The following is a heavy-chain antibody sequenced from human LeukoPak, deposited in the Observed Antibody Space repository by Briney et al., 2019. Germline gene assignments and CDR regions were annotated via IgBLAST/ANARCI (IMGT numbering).Heavy chain of an antibody. CDR3: ARNGGSLAS. V-gene: IGHV3-21*01. CDR1: GVTSSVNT. J-gene: IGHJ5*02. CDR2: IDSSSSYI. Sequence: GGSLRLSSADAGVTSSVNTMSARSQAPGKGLEWVSSIDSSSSYIYYADSVKGRFTISRDNAKNSLYLQMNSMRAEDTAVYYCARNGGSLASWGQGTLVTVSS. D-gene: IGHD2-8*01.